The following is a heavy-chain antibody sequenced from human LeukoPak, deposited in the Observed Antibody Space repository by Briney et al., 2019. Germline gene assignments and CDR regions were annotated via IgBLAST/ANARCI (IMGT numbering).Heavy chain of an antibody. J-gene: IGHJ4*02. V-gene: IGHV3-7*01. CDR2: VNEDGSAK. CDR3: ARDYWRSIDH. CDR1: GLTFSNYW. D-gene: IGHD1-1*01. Sequence: PRGSLRLSCVVSGLTFSNYWMIWVRQAPGKGLESVAIVNEDGSAKYYLDSVKGRFTISRDNARNSLYLEMNSLRAEDTAVYYCARDYWRSIDHWGQGTLVTVSS.